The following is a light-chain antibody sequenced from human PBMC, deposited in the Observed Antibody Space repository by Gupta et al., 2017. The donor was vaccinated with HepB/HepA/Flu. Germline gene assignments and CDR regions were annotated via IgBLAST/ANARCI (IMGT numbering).Light chain of an antibody. CDR2: AAS. J-gene: IGKJ4*01. CDR3: QQRSNWPPLT. Sequence: ILLTPSPATLSLSPGERATLSCRASQSVSSSLAWYQQKPGQAPRRLIYAASNRATGITARFSGSGYGKDVTLTISSREQEDFAGYYCQQRSNWPPLTFGGGTKVEIK. V-gene: IGKV3-11*01. CDR1: QSVSSS.